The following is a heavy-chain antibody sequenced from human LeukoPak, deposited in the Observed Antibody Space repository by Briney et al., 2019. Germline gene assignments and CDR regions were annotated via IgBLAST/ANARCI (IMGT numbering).Heavy chain of an antibody. Sequence: ASVKVSCKASGYTFTSYAMNWVRQAPGQGLEWMGWINTNTGNPTYAQGFTGRFVFSLDTSVSTAYLQISSLKAEDTAVYYCARALKAGYSYYYYYYYMDVWGKGTTVTVSS. J-gene: IGHJ6*03. CDR1: GYTFTSYA. CDR3: ARALKAGYSYYYYYYYMDV. V-gene: IGHV7-4-1*02. CDR2: INTNTGNP. D-gene: IGHD3-22*01.